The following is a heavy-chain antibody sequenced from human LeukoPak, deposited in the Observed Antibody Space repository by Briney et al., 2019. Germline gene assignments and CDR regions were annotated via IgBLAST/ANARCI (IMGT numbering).Heavy chain of an antibody. J-gene: IGHJ4*02. CDR2: IRSKAYGGTT. D-gene: IGHD6-13*01. CDR1: GFTFGDYA. V-gene: IGHV3-49*03. CDR3: TRVPAAAGPDY. Sequence: GGSLRLSCTASGFTFGDYAMSWFRQAPGKGLEWVGFIRSKAYGGTTEYAASVKGRFTISRDDSKSIAYLQMNSLKTEDTAVYYCTRVPAAAGPDYWGQGTLVTVSS.